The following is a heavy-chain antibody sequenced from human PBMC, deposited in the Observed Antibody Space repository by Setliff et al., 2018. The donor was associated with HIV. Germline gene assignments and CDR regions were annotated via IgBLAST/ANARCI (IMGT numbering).Heavy chain of an antibody. Sequence: PGESLKISCKGSGYKFSSYWIGWVRQMPGKGLEWMGIIYPGDSDTRYSPSFQGQVTISADKSTNTAYLQWTGLKASDTAMYYCARLPNAATYQSYYMDVWAKGPRSPSP. V-gene: IGHV5-51*03. CDR2: IYPGDSDT. CDR1: GYKFSSYW. D-gene: IGHD2-15*01. J-gene: IGHJ6*03. CDR3: ARLPNAATYQSYYMDV.